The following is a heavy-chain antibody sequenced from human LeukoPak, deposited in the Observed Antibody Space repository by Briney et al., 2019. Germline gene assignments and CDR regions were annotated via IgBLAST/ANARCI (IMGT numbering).Heavy chain of an antibody. CDR3: AKTRPLDSSSWSHGDY. Sequence: GSLRLSCVVSGFTFSTSAMSWVRQAPGKGLEWVSAISGSGDSTYYGDSVKGRFTISRDNSKNTLYLQMNSLRAEDTAVNYCAKTRPLDSSSWSHGDYWGQGTLVTVSS. CDR2: ISGSGDST. V-gene: IGHV3-23*01. D-gene: IGHD6-13*01. CDR1: GFTFSTSA. J-gene: IGHJ4*02.